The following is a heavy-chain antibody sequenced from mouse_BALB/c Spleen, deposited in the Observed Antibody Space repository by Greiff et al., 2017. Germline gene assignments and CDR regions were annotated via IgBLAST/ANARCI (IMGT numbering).Heavy chain of an antibody. J-gene: IGHJ2*01. D-gene: IGHD1-1*01. CDR3: TRGGGSSYLFDY. CDR1: GYTFTSYY. Sequence: VQLQQPGAELVKPGASVKLSCKASGYTFTSYYMYWVKQRPGQGLEWIGGINPSNGGTNFNEKFKSKATLTVDKSSSTAYMQLSSLTSEDSAVYYCTRGGGSSYLFDYWGQGTTLTVSS. CDR2: INPSNGGT. V-gene: IGHV1S81*02.